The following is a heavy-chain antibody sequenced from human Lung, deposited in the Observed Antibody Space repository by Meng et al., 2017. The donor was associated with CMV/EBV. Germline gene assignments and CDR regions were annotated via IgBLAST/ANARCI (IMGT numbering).Heavy chain of an antibody. D-gene: IGHD3-16*01. V-gene: IGHV3-74*01. CDR1: GFTFSGYW. CDR3: VRSLGDQFYYYGMDV. Sequence: GGSLRLXCAASGFTFSGYWMHWVRQAPGKGLVWVSRIHSDGSNINYADSVKGRFTISGDNVKNTLYLQMSSLRAEDTAIYYCVRSLGDQFYYYGMDVWGRGXAVTVSS. J-gene: IGHJ6*02. CDR2: IHSDGSNI.